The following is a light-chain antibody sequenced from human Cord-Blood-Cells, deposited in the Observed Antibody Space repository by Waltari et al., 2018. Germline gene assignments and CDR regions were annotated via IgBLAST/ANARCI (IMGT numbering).Light chain of an antibody. CDR2: EVS. CDR1: RSYVGGDNY. V-gene: IGLV2-8*01. J-gene: IGLJ2*01. Sequence: QSALTQPPSASGSPGPSLTISCTGTRSYVGGDNYVSWYQQPPGKAPKLMIYEVSKRPSGVPDCFSGYKSGNTTSLTVSGLQAEDEADYYCSSYAGSNNGVFGGGTKLTVL. CDR3: SSYAGSNNGV.